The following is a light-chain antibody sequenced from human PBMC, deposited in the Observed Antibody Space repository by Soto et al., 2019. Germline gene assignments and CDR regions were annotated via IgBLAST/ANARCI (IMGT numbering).Light chain of an antibody. J-gene: IGKJ1*01. CDR3: QQTYTAPWT. CDR1: QSITTY. CDR2: SAS. V-gene: IGKV1-39*01. Sequence: DLQMTQSPSSLSASVGDRVTITCRASQSITTYLNWSQQRPGKAPELLIYSASTLQSGVPSRFSGSGSGTDFTLTISSLQPEDFATYYCQQTYTAPWTFGQGTKVEIK.